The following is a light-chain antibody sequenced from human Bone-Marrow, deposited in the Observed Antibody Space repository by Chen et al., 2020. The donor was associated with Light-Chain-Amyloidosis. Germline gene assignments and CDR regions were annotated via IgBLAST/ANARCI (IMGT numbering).Light chain of an antibody. CDR2: GAS. Sequence: EIVLTQSPATLSLSPGERATLSCRASQSVDTYLVWYQQKPGQPPRLLISGASTRASGIPARFSGSGSGTDFTLTINRLEPEDFAMYYCQQYGTSPLTFGGGTKVEIK. V-gene: IGKV3-20*01. CDR3: QQYGTSPLT. CDR1: QSVDTY. J-gene: IGKJ4*01.